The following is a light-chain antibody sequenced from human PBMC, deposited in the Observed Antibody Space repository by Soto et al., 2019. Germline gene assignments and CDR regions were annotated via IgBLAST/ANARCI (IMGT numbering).Light chain of an antibody. CDR2: GTS. V-gene: IGKV3-20*01. Sequence: EIVLTQSPGTLSLSPGERATLSCRASQSVSSSSLGWYQQKPGLAPRLLIYGTSSRATGIPDRFSGSGSGTDFTLTISRLEPEDFAVYFCQQYGSSPRTFGQGTKVDIK. CDR1: QSVSSSS. J-gene: IGKJ1*01. CDR3: QQYGSSPRT.